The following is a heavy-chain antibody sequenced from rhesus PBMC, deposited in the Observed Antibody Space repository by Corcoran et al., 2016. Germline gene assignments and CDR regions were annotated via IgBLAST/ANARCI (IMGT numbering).Heavy chain of an antibody. CDR1: GGSISSGYYY. V-gene: IGHV4-122*02. CDR3: AAVAGVDY. CDR2: ITNSGST. Sequence: VQLQESGPGLVKPSETLSLTCAVSGGSISSGYYYWSWIRQPPGKGLGWIGNITNSGSTSYHQTLKGRVTISRDTSKNQFSLKLSSVTAADTAVYYCAAVAGVDYWGQGVLVTVSS. J-gene: IGHJ4*01. D-gene: IGHD4-29*01.